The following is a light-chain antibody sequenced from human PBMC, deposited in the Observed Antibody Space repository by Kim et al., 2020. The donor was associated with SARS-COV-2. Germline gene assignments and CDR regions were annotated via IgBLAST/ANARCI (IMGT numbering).Light chain of an antibody. CDR3: QQYGSSPPGVT. Sequence: EIALTQSPGTLSLSPGERATLSCRASQSVSSSYLAWYQQKPGQAPRLLIYGASSRATGIPDRFSGSGSGTDFTLTISRLEPEDVAVYYCQQYGSSPPGVTFGPGTKVDIK. CDR1: QSVSSSY. CDR2: GAS. V-gene: IGKV3-20*01. J-gene: IGKJ3*01.